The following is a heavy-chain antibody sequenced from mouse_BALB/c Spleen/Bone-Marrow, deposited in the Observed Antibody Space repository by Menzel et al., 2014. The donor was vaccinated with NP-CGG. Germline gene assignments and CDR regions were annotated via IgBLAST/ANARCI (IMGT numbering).Heavy chain of an antibody. J-gene: IGHJ3*01. Sequence: VQLQQSGPELVKPGASVRISCKASGYTFTSYYIHWVKQRPGQGLEWIGWIYPGNVNTKYNEKFKGKATLTADKSSSTAYMQLSSLTSEDSAAYFCARDYDYDAWFAYWGQGTLVTVSA. CDR1: GYTFTSYY. CDR2: IYPGNVNT. V-gene: IGHV1S56*01. CDR3: ARDYDYDAWFAY. D-gene: IGHD2-4*01.